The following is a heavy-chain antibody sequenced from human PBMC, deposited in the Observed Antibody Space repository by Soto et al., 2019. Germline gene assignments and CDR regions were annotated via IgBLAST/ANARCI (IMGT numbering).Heavy chain of an antibody. V-gene: IGHV4-59*01. Sequence: PSETLSLTCTVAGASLSNTYWSWSRQPQGKGLAWVGNIYFNGNSNYHPSLRGRVTISIDTSKSQFSLNLRSVTASDTAVYYCARGKLGGGCWGQGTLVTVS. CDR3: ARGKLGGGC. J-gene: IGHJ4*02. D-gene: IGHD3-10*01. CDR2: IYFNGNS. CDR1: GASLSNTY.